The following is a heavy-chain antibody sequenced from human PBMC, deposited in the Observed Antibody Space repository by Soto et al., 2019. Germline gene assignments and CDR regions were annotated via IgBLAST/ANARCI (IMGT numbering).Heavy chain of an antibody. CDR2: ISAHNGNT. D-gene: IGHD1-1*01. V-gene: IGHV1-18*01. Sequence: QVHLVQSGAEVKKPGASVKVSCKASGYTFTSYGITWVRQAPGQGLEWMGWISAHNGNTDYAQKLQGRVIVIRDTSTSTAYMELRRLRSDDTAVYYCARGRYGDYWGQGALVTVSS. CDR3: ARGRYGDY. CDR1: GYTFTSYG. J-gene: IGHJ4*02.